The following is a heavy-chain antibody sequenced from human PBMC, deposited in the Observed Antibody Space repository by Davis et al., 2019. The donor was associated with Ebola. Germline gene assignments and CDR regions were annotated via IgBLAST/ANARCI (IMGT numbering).Heavy chain of an antibody. Sequence: PSETLSLTCSVSGGSISSDNYYWGWIRQPPGKGLEWIGSVSYSGSTYYNPSLKSRVTISVETSKKQLSLKLSSVTAADTAVYYCARQYCSDIICWEFDSWGQGTLVPVSS. CDR1: GGSISSDNYY. J-gene: IGHJ4*02. CDR3: ARQYCSDIICWEFDS. CDR2: VSYSGST. D-gene: IGHD2-15*01. V-gene: IGHV4-39*07.